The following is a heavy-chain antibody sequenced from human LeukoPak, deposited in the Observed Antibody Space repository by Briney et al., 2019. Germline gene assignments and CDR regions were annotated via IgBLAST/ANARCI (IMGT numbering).Heavy chain of an antibody. J-gene: IGHJ4*02. CDR1: GASINSYY. Sequence: SETLSLTCTVSGASINSYYWSWIRQPPGKGLEWIGCIYYSGGTNYNPSLKSRVTISLDTSKNQFSLKLSSVTAEDTAVYYCATGFIMITFGGVIVTSDYWGQGTLVTVSS. D-gene: IGHD3-16*02. CDR2: IYYSGGT. CDR3: ATGFIMITFGGVIVTSDY. V-gene: IGHV4-59*01.